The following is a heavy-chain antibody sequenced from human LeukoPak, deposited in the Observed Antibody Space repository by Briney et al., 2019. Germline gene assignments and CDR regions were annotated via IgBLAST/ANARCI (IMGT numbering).Heavy chain of an antibody. D-gene: IGHD6-13*01. J-gene: IGHJ6*02. Sequence: GGSLRLSCTASGFTFDDYAMHWVRQAPGKGLEWVSGISWNSASILYADSVKGRFTISRDNAKNSLYLQMNSLRAEDTAVYYCARAYSSSWYRYYYGMDVWGQGTTVTVSS. V-gene: IGHV3-9*01. CDR3: ARAYSSSWYRYYYGMDV. CDR2: ISWNSASI. CDR1: GFTFDDYA.